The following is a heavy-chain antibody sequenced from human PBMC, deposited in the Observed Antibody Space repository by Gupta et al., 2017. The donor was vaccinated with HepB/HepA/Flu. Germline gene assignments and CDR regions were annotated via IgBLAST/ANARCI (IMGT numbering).Heavy chain of an antibody. CDR2: INSDGSNT. D-gene: IGHD3-10*01. CDR3: TRDKWGSPDY. V-gene: IGHV3-74*01. CDR1: GFTFSSYG. Sequence: EVQLVESGGGLVQPGGSLRLSCAASGFTFSSYGMNWVRQEPGKRLVWVSRINSDGSNTYYAGSVKGRFTISRDNAKNTLHLQMNSLRAEDTAVYYCTRDKWGSPDYGGQGTLVTVSS. J-gene: IGHJ4*02.